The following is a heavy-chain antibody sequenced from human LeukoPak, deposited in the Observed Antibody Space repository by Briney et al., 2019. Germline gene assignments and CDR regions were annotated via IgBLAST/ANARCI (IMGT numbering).Heavy chain of an antibody. CDR3: ARGPGYSSGWSTGMPKGWFDP. Sequence: ASVKVSCKASGGTFSSYAISWVRQATGQGLAWMGWMNPNSGNTGYAQKFQGRVTMTRNTSINTAYMELSSLRSEDTAVYYCARGPGYSSGWSTGMPKGWFDPWGQGTLVTVSS. D-gene: IGHD6-19*01. J-gene: IGHJ5*02. V-gene: IGHV1-8*02. CDR1: GGTFSSYA. CDR2: MNPNSGNT.